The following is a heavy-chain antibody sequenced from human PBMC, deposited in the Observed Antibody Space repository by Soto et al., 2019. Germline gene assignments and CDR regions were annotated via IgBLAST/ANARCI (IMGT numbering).Heavy chain of an antibody. D-gene: IGHD2-15*01. CDR3: AKIAATYDY. CDR2: LSGGGLST. J-gene: IGHJ4*02. V-gene: IGHV3-23*01. Sequence: PGGSLSLSCAASGFPFSNYSMSWVRQAPGKGLEWVSSLSGGGLSTYYAGSVKGRFTISRDNSKNTLYLQMNSLRAEDTAVYYCAKIAATYDYWGQGTLVTVSS. CDR1: GFPFSNYS.